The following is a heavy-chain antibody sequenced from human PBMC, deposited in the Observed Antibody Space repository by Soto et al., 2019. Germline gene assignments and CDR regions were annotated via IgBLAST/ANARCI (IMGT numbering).Heavy chain of an antibody. D-gene: IGHD6-13*01. J-gene: IGHJ4*02. CDR1: GFTFSDYY. V-gene: IGHV3-11*01. CDR3: ARDPQQPPSYRRGSDY. CDR2: ISSRGSTI. Sequence: QVQLVESGGGLVKPGGSLRLSCAASGFTFSDYYMSWIRQAPGKGLEWVSYISSRGSTIYYADSVKGRFTIARDNAKNSLYLQMNSLRAEDTAVYYCARDPQQPPSYRRGSDYWGQGTLVTVSS.